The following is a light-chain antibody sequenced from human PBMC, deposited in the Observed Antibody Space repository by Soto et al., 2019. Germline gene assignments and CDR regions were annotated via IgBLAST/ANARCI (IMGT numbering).Light chain of an antibody. Sequence: QSALTQPASVSGSPGQSITISCTGTSSDVGGYNYVAWYRQHPGKVPKLMIYEVTNRPSGVSNRFSGSKSGNTASLTISGLQAEDEADYYCISYTGSSTSYVFGTGTKLTVL. V-gene: IGLV2-14*01. CDR1: SSDVGGYNY. J-gene: IGLJ1*01. CDR2: EVT. CDR3: ISYTGSSTSYV.